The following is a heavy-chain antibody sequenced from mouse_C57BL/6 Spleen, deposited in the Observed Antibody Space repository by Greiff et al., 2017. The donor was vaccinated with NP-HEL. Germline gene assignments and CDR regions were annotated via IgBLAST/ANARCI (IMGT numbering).Heavy chain of an antibody. CDR3: ARTYGNYPAWFAY. D-gene: IGHD2-1*01. CDR1: GFSLTSYG. V-gene: IGHV2-2*01. J-gene: IGHJ3*01. Sequence: QVQLQQSGPGLVQPSQSLSITCTVSGFSLTSYGVHWVRQSPGKGLEWLGVIWSGGSTDYNAAFISRLSISKDNSKSQFFFKMNSLQADDTAIYYCARTYGNYPAWFAYWGQGTLVTVSA. CDR2: IWSGGST.